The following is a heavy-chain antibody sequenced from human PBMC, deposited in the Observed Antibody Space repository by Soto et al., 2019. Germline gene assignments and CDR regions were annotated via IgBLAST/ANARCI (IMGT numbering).Heavy chain of an antibody. CDR1: RAYIDSTSCY. D-gene: IGHD6-13*01. CDR3: ARRQSSSWYGL. V-gene: IGHV4-39*01. Sequence: SVTLSLTCPISRAYIDSTSCYWAWIRQPPGKGLEWIGSIYYSGSTYYNPSLKSRVTISVDTSKNQFSLKLSSVTAADTAVYYCARRQSSSWYGLWGQGTLVTVS. CDR2: IYYSGST. J-gene: IGHJ4*02.